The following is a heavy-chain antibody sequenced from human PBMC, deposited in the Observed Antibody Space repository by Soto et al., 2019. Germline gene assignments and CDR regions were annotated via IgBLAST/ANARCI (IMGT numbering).Heavy chain of an antibody. CDR3: AKGGPMVRGPRGYFDY. CDR2: ISYDGSNK. V-gene: IGHV3-30*18. Sequence: QVQLVESGGGVVQPGRSLRLSCAASGFTFSSYGMHWVRQAPGNGLEWVAVISYDGSNKYYADSVKGRFTISRDNSKNTLYLQMNSLRAEDTAVYYCAKGGPMVRGPRGYFDYWGQGTLVTVSS. CDR1: GFTFSSYG. D-gene: IGHD3-10*01. J-gene: IGHJ4*02.